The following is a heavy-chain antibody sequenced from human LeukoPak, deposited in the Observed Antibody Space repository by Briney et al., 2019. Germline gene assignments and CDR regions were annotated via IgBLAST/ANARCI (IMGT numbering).Heavy chain of an antibody. J-gene: IGHJ4*02. CDR2: ISYDGSHK. D-gene: IGHD6-19*01. CDR3: AKYESNGWSYFDY. V-gene: IGHV3-30*18. CDR1: GFTFSTYG. Sequence: GGSLRLSCAASGFTFSTYGMHWVRQAPGKGLEWVTVISYDGSHKYYADSVKGRFTTSRDNSKNTLYLQMNSLRAEDTAVYYCAKYESNGWSYFDYWGQGTLVTVSS.